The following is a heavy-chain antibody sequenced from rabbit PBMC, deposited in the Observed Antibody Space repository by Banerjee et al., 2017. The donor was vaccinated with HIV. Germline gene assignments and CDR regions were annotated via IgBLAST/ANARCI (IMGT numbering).Heavy chain of an antibody. J-gene: IGHJ2*01. CDR2: IDPLFGST. D-gene: IGHD4-1*01. V-gene: IGHV1S47*01. CDR1: GFDFSSYG. CDR3: ARDRGSGWDDAFDP. Sequence: QEQLVESGGGLVQPGGSLKVSCKASGFDFSSYGVSWVRQAPGKGLEWIGYIDPLFGSTYYASWVNGRFTISRENTQNTVSLQLNSLTVADTATYFCARDRGSGWDDAFDPWGPGTLVTVS.